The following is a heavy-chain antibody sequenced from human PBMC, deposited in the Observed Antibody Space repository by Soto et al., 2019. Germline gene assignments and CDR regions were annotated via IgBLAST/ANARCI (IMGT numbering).Heavy chain of an antibody. Sequence: GGSLRLSCVAATFAFSGSRRHCDRQAPGKGLVGFSRTTSDRSSTSYADFVQGRRTISRNNAKNTQYLQMNSLRAEDTAVYYCARAASDGSGRRSRYYYYYYGMDVWGQGTTVTVSS. CDR2: TTSDRSST. CDR3: ARAASDGSGRRSRYYYYYYGMDV. V-gene: IGHV3-74*01. J-gene: IGHJ6*02. CDR1: TFAFSGSR. D-gene: IGHD3-10*01.